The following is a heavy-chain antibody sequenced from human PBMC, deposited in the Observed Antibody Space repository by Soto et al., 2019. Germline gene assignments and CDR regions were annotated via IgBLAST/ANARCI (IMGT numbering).Heavy chain of an antibody. V-gene: IGHV1-69*06. CDR1: GGTFSSYA. J-gene: IGHJ4*02. Sequence: GASVKVSCKVSGGTFSSYAISWVRQAPGQGLEWMGGIIPIFGTANYAQKFQGRVTITADKSTSTAYMELSSLRSEDTAVYYCASNVDTAYHYWGQGTLVTVSS. D-gene: IGHD5-18*01. CDR2: IIPIFGTA. CDR3: ASNVDTAYHY.